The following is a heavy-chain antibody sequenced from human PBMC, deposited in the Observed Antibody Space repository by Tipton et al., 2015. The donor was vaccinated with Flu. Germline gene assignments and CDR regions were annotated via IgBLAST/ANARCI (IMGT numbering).Heavy chain of an antibody. CDR1: GDSISSTYY. D-gene: IGHD4-11*01. V-gene: IGHV4-38-2*02. J-gene: IGHJ5*01. Sequence: LRLSCTVSGDSISSTYYWGWIRQPLGKGLEWIGNIHRGGSALYNPSLSSRVTLSADTSKNQFSLKLTSVTATDTAVYYCARRDFSNYVSDPKSWFDSWGQGTLVTVSS. CDR3: ARRDFSNYVSDPKSWFDS. CDR2: IHRGGSA.